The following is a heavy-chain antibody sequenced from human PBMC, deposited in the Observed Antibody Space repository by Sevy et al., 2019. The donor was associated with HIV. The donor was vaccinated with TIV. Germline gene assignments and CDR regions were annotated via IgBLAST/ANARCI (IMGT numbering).Heavy chain of an antibody. Sequence: SETLSLTCTVSGGSVSNDNYYWSWIRQPPGKGLEWIGNIYYSGSTNYNPSLKSRVTISVDTSKNQFSLKLSSVTAADTAVYYCARDHSRSYYDSWFDPWGQGTLVTVSS. CDR1: GGSVSNDNYY. CDR3: ARDHSRSYYDSWFDP. J-gene: IGHJ5*02. D-gene: IGHD1-26*01. V-gene: IGHV4-61*01. CDR2: IYYSGST.